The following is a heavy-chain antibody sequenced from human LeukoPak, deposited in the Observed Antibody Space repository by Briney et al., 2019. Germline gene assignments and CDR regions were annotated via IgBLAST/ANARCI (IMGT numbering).Heavy chain of an antibody. V-gene: IGHV4-59*08. CDR1: LGSISSYY. CDR3: ARHGGDDYGDYVAYFDY. D-gene: IGHD4-17*01. Sequence: PSETLSLTRTVSLGSISSYYWSWIRQPPGKGLERIGHIYYSGSTNYNPSLQSRVTISVDTSKNQFSLKLSSVTAADTAVYYCARHGGDDYGDYVAYFDYWGQGTLVTVSS. CDR2: IYYSGST. J-gene: IGHJ4*02.